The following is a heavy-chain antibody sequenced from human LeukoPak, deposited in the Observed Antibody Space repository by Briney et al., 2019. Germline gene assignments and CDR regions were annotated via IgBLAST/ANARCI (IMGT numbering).Heavy chain of an antibody. CDR1: GFTFSSYG. CDR2: IRYDGGNK. CDR3: AKESLAARAGYFDY. V-gene: IGHV3-30*02. J-gene: IGHJ4*02. D-gene: IGHD6-6*01. Sequence: GGSLRLSCAASGFTFSSYGMHWVRQAPGKGLEWVAFIRYDGGNKYYADSVKGRFTISRDNSKNTLYLQMNSLRAEDTAVYYCAKESLAARAGYFDYWGQGTLVTVSS.